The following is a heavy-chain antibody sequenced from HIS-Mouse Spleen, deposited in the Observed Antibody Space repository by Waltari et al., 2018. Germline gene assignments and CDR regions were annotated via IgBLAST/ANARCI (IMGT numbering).Heavy chain of an antibody. CDR1: VGSFSGYY. V-gene: IGHV4-34*01. CDR2: INHSGST. Sequence: QVQLQQWGAGLLKPSETLSLTCAVYVGSFSGYYWSWIRQPPGKGLVGIGEINHSGSTNYNPSLKSRVTISVDTSKNQFSLKLSSVTAADTAVYYCAREGQDAFDIWGQGTMVTVSS. CDR3: AREGQDAFDI. J-gene: IGHJ3*02.